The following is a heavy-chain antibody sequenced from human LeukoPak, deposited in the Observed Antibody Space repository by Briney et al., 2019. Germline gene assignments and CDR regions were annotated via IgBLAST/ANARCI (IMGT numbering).Heavy chain of an antibody. V-gene: IGHV3-7*03. CDR3: VRDADFYKGDY. Sequence: PGGSLRLSCAASGFTFRNFWMNWARQTPGKGLEWVASIMKDRGQKKYVDSVKGRFTISRDNAQNLVYLQLSSLRAEDTAMYYCVRDADFYKGDYWGQGTLVTVSS. D-gene: IGHD5-24*01. CDR2: IMKDRGQK. J-gene: IGHJ4*02. CDR1: GFTFRNFW.